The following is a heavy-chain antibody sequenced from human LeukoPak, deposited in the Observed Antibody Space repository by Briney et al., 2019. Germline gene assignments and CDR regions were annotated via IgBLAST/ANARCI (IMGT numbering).Heavy chain of an antibody. J-gene: IGHJ3*02. CDR2: ISYDGSDK. Sequence: GGSLRLSCAASRFTFSNYVMHWVRQAPGKGLEWVAVISYDGSDKYYADSVKGRFTISRDNSKNTLYLQMNSLRAEDTAVYYCAKSLTTFYFAFDIWGQGTMVTVSS. CDR1: RFTFSNYV. D-gene: IGHD3-16*01. V-gene: IGHV3-30*18. CDR3: AKSLTTFYFAFDI.